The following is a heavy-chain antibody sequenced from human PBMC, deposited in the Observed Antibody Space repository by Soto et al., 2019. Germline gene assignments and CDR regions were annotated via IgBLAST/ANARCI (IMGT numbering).Heavy chain of an antibody. CDR3: ARDGGRTTVLTPGESYMYGMDV. D-gene: IGHD4-17*01. J-gene: IGHJ6*02. Sequence: ASVTVSCKACRYMFTSYAIHWVRQVAGQRLEWMGWINTGDGNTKYSQKYQERVTITRDTSATTVYMDLSRLRSEDTAVYYCARDGGRTTVLTPGESYMYGMDVWGQGTTVTVSS. CDR2: INTGDGNT. V-gene: IGHV1-3*04. CDR1: RYMFTSYA.